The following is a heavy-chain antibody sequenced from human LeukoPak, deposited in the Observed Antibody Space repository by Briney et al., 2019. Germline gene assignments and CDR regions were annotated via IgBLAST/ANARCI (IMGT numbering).Heavy chain of an antibody. J-gene: IGHJ4*02. V-gene: IGHV4-39*02. CDR2: FSYSGST. CDR1: GDSISSSSFY. D-gene: IGHD6-13*01. Sequence: SETLSLTYTVSGDSISSSSFYWGWIRQPPGKGLEWIGSFSYSGSTYYNPSLKSRVTISVDTSKNHFSLKLSSVTAADTAVYYCATAAAISAAVYWGQGTLVTVSS. CDR3: ATAAAISAAVY.